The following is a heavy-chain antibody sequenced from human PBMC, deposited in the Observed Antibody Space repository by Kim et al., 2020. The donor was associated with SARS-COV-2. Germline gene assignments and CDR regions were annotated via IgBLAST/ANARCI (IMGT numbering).Heavy chain of an antibody. CDR2: ISYDGSNT. J-gene: IGHJ4*02. D-gene: IGHD3-10*01. Sequence: GGSLRLSCAASGFTFSSCAMHWVRQAPGRGLEWVAIISYDGSNTYYVDSVKGRFTISRDNSKNTLYLQMNSLRAEDTAVYYCARGMYYYGSGSYSYFDYWGQGTLVTVSS. CDR3: ARGMYYYGSGSYSYFDY. V-gene: IGHV3-30*04. CDR1: GFTFSSCA.